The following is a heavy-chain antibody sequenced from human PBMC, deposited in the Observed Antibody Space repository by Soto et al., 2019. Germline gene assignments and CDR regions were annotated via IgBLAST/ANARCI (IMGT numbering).Heavy chain of an antibody. Sequence: ASVKVSCKASGGTFSSYAISWVRQAPGQGLEWMGIINPSGGSTSCAQKFQGRVTMTRDTSTSTVYMELSSLRSEDTAVYYCARDLYDYVWGSYPPPTNQYYYYYGMDVWGQGTTVTVSS. CDR2: INPSGGST. J-gene: IGHJ6*02. V-gene: IGHV1-46*01. CDR3: ARDLYDYVWGSYPPPTNQYYYYYGMDV. D-gene: IGHD3-16*02. CDR1: GGTFSSYA.